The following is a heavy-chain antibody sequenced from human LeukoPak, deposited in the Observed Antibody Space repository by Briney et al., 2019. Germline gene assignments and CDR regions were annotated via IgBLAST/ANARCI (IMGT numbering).Heavy chain of an antibody. CDR3: ARVVADTWLGIDALDI. Sequence: SETLSLTCTVSGGSISSSSYYWGWIRQPPGKGLEWIGSIYYSGSTYYNPSLKSRVTISVDTSKNQFSLKLSSVTAADTAVYYCARVVADTWLGIDALDIWGQGTMVTVSS. D-gene: IGHD5-18*01. CDR1: GGSISSSSYY. CDR2: IYYSGST. V-gene: IGHV4-39*07. J-gene: IGHJ3*02.